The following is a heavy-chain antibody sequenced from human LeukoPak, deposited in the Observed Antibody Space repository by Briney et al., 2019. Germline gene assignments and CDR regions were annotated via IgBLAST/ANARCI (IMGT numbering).Heavy chain of an antibody. V-gene: IGHV3-30*02. J-gene: IGHJ4*02. CDR3: AKIRPRPYYYGSGSGPLDY. CDR1: GFTFSSYG. D-gene: IGHD3-10*01. CDR2: IRYDGSNK. Sequence: GGSLTLSCENSGFTFSSYGMHWVRQAPGKGLEWVAFIRYDGSNKYYADSVKGRFTISRDNSKNTLYLQMNSLRAEDTAVYYCAKIRPRPYYYGSGSGPLDYWGQGTLVTVSS.